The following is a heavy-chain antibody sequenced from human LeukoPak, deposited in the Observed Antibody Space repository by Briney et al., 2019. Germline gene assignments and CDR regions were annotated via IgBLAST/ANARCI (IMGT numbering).Heavy chain of an antibody. CDR3: ARDQVGAARFDS. CDR2: INPNSGGT. J-gene: IGHJ4*02. Sequence: ASVKVSCKASGYTFTGYYMHWVRQAPGQGLEWMGWINPNSGGTNYAQKFQGRVTTTRDTSISTAYMELSRLRSDDTAVYYCARDQVGAARFDSWGQGTLVTVSP. D-gene: IGHD2-15*01. V-gene: IGHV1-2*02. CDR1: GYTFTGYY.